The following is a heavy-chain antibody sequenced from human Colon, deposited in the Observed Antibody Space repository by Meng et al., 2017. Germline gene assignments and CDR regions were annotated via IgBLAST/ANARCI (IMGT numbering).Heavy chain of an antibody. CDR1: GFSVSAHW. Sequence: EVQLVGSGGGLVQPGGSLRLSCAVSGFSVSAHWMHWVRQVPGKGLVGIARMSIDETATTYADSVKGRFTISRDNGKNTLHLQMSSLRAEDSAVYYCARSGYNNGYDYWGQGTLVTVSS. CDR3: ARSGYNNGYDY. V-gene: IGHV3-74*01. D-gene: IGHD3-22*01. CDR2: MSIDETAT. J-gene: IGHJ4*02.